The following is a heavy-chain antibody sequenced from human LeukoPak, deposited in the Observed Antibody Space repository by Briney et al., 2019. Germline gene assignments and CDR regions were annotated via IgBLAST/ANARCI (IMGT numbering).Heavy chain of an antibody. CDR2: IYYSGSP. V-gene: IGHV4-59*08. Sequence: SETLSLTCTVSGGSISSYYWNWIRQPPGKGLEWIGYIYYSGSPDYNPSLKSRVTISIDTSKNQFSLKLNSVTAADTAVYYCARRDISGTAYDYWGQGTLVTVSS. J-gene: IGHJ4*02. D-gene: IGHD3-10*01. CDR1: GGSISSYY. CDR3: ARRDISGTAYDY.